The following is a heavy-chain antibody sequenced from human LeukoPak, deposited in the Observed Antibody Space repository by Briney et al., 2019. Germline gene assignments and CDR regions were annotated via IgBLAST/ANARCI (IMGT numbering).Heavy chain of an antibody. CDR3: ARDADSSSWYRIY. Sequence: SETLSLTCTVSGGSISSSSYYWGWIRQPPGKGLEWIGSIYHSGSTYYNPSLKSRVTISVDTSKNQFSLKLSSVTAADTAVYYCARDADSSSWYRIYWGQGTLVTVSS. CDR1: GGSISSSSYY. CDR2: IYHSGST. V-gene: IGHV4-39*07. D-gene: IGHD6-13*01. J-gene: IGHJ4*02.